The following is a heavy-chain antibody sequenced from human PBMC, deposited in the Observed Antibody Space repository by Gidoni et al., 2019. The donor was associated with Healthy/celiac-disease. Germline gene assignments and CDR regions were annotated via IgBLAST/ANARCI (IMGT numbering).Heavy chain of an antibody. V-gene: IGHV1-69*04. J-gene: IGHJ5*02. CDR3: ARGPNWSCSSTSCSTDWVDP. CDR2: IIPILGIA. Sequence: QVQLVQSGAEVKKPGSSVKVSCKASGGTFSSYAISWVRQAPGQGLEWMGRIIPILGIANYAQKFQGRVTITADKSTSTAYMELSSLRSEDTAVYYCARGPNWSCSSTSCSTDWVDPWGQGTLVTVSS. D-gene: IGHD2-2*01. CDR1: GGTFSSYA.